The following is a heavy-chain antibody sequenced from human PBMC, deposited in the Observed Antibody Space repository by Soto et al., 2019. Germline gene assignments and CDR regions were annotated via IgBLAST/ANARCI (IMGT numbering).Heavy chain of an antibody. CDR1: GFSLSDYW. CDR3: ARGPAGDRSGNYGMSV. V-gene: IGHV3-74*01. Sequence: EVQLVESGGCLVQPGGSLRLSCSASGFSLSDYWIHWVRHLPGKGLVWVSRIKNDGSVTSYADSVIGRFTISRDNAKNTLYLQMNSLRVDDTAVYYCARGPAGDRSGNYGMSVWGQGTTVIVSS. CDR2: IKNDGSVT. D-gene: IGHD3-22*01. J-gene: IGHJ6*02.